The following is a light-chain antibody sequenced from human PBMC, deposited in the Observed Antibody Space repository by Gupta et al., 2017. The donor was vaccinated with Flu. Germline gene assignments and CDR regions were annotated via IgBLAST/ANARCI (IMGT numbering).Light chain of an antibody. V-gene: IGLV2-11*01. CDR2: EVN. J-gene: IGLJ2*01. CDR1: SSDIGAYNY. Sequence: QSALTQPRSVSGSPGQSVTLSCTGTSSDIGAYNYVSWYQQFTGKAPKLMIFEVNKRPSGVPDLFSGSKSGNTASLTISGLQAEDGADYFCCSYAGSPVVFVGGTKVTVL. CDR3: CSYAGSPVV.